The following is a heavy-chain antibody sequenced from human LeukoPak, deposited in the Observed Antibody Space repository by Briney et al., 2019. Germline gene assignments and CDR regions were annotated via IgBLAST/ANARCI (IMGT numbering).Heavy chain of an antibody. D-gene: IGHD5-12*01. Sequence: PGGSLRLSCAASGFTFSSYWMSWVRQAPGKGLEWVANIKQDGSDKHYADSVRGRFTISRDNSRNTLYLQMNSLRAEDSAVYYCANRGYSGYDSYYFDHWGQGTLVTVSS. CDR3: ANRGYSGYDSYYFDH. CDR2: IKQDGSDK. V-gene: IGHV3-7*01. J-gene: IGHJ4*02. CDR1: GFTFSSYW.